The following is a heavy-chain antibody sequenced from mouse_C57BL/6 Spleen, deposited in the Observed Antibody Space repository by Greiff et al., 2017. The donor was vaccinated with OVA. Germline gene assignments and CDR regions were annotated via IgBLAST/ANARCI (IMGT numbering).Heavy chain of an antibody. V-gene: IGHV1-69*01. J-gene: IGHJ4*01. Sequence: VQLQQPGAELVMPGASVKLSCKASGYTFTSYWMHWVKQRPGQGLEWIGEIDPSDSYTNYNQKFKGKSTLTVDKSSSTAYMQLSSLTSEDSAVYYCARGPGTYAMDYWGQGTSVTVSS. CDR3: ARGPGTYAMDY. CDR1: GYTFTSYW. CDR2: IDPSDSYT.